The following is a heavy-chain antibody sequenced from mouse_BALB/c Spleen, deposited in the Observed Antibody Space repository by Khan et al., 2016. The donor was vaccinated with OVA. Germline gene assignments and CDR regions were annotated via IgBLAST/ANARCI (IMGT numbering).Heavy chain of an antibody. V-gene: IGHV5-6*01. CDR1: GFTFSTYG. CDR3: ARLAYYYDSGGFAY. D-gene: IGHD1-1*01. J-gene: IGHJ3*01. CDR2: VSTGGGYT. Sequence: EVELVESGGDLVKPGGSLKLSCAASGFTFSTYGMSWVRQTPDKRLEWVATVSTGGGYTYYPDSVKGRFIISRDYAKNILYLQMSSLKSEDTAMFYCARLAYYYDSGGFAYWGQGTLVTVSA.